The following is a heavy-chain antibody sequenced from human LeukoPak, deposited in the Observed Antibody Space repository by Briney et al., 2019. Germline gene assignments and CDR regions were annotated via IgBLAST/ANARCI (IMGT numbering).Heavy chain of an antibody. J-gene: IGHJ6*03. CDR3: AKDXXHSSTSCYAYYYYYYMDV. CDR2: ISGSGGGT. V-gene: IGHV3-23*01. CDR1: GLTLMSYA. Sequence: PGGSLRLSCAASGLTLMSYAMSWVRQAPGKGLEWVSTISGSGGGTYYADSVKGRFTISRDNSKNTLYLQMISLRAEDTAVYYCAKDXXHSSTSCYAYYYYYYMDVWGKGTTVTLSS. D-gene: IGHD2-2*01.